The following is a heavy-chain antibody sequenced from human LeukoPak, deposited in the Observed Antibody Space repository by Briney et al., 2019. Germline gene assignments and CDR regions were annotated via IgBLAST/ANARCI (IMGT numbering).Heavy chain of an antibody. CDR1: GGSISSGGYY. V-gene: IGHV4-39*01. CDR3: PGGEGYFDY. J-gene: IGHJ4*02. Sequence: PSQTLSLTCTVSGGSISSGGYYWGWIRQPPGKGLEWIGSIYYSGSTYYNPSLKSRVTISVDTSKNQFSLKLSSVTAADTAVYYCPGGEGYFDYWGQGTLVTVSS. D-gene: IGHD3-16*01. CDR2: IYYSGST.